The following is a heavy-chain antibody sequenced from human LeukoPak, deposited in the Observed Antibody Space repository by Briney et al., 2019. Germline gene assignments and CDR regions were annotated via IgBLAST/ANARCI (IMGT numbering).Heavy chain of an antibody. CDR3: ARSTWIQLWLSWFDP. D-gene: IGHD5-18*01. Sequence: ASVKVSCKASGYTFTSYAMHWVRQAPGQRLEWMGWINAGNGNTKYSQKFQGRVTITRDTSASTAYMELSSLRSEDTAVYYCARSTWIQLWLSWFDPWGQGTLVTVSS. V-gene: IGHV1-3*01. J-gene: IGHJ5*02. CDR2: INAGNGNT. CDR1: GYTFTSYA.